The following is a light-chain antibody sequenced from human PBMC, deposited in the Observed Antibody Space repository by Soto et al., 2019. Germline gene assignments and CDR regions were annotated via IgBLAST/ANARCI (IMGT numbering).Light chain of an antibody. CDR3: QHYNSYPEA. CDR2: GAS. Sequence: EMEIAQSSSTLSVSPGERANLSCRASQSVGINLAWHQQKPGQAPRLLIYGASTRATGIPARFSGSGSGTEFTLTISSLQPDDFATYYCQHYNSYPEAFGQGTKVDIK. J-gene: IGKJ1*01. V-gene: IGKV3-15*01. CDR1: QSVGIN.